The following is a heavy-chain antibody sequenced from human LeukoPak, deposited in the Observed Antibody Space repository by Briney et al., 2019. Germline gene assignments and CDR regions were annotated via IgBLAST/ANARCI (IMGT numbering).Heavy chain of an antibody. CDR3: ARHDYGGNSGDY. CDR1: GFTFSSYS. CDR2: IGTSSSTI. Sequence: GGSLRLSCAASGFTFSSYSMNWVRQAPGKGLEWVSYIGTSSSTIYYADSVKGRFTISRDNAENSMYLQMNRLRDEDTAVYYCARHDYGGNSGDYWGQGTLVTVSS. D-gene: IGHD4-23*01. J-gene: IGHJ4*02. V-gene: IGHV3-48*02.